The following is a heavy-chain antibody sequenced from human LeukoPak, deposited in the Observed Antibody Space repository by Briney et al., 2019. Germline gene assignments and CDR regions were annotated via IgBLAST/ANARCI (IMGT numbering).Heavy chain of an antibody. CDR3: TRHSGNDYGDYTYYYYYMDV. Sequence: GGSLRLSCAGSGFTFRGSAMHWVRQASGKGLEWVGRIRSKANSYATAYAASVKGRFTISRDDSKNTAYLQMNSLKTEDTAVYYCTRHSGNDYGDYTYYYYYMDVWGKGTTVTVSS. CDR2: IRSKANSYAT. CDR1: GFTFRGSA. J-gene: IGHJ6*03. V-gene: IGHV3-73*01. D-gene: IGHD4-17*01.